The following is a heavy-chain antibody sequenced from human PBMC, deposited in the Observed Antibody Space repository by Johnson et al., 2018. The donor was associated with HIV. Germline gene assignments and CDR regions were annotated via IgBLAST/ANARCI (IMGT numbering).Heavy chain of an antibody. D-gene: IGHD6-19*01. Sequence: QVQLVESGGGWVKPGGSLRLSCAASGFSFGDYYMSWIRQAPGKGLEWISYISSDGSTIDYADSVKGRFTISRDNSKNTLYLQMNSLRAEDTAVYYCAKIIGYSSGLEIWGQGTMVTVSS. V-gene: IGHV3-11*04. CDR3: AKIIGYSSGLEI. CDR2: ISSDGSTI. CDR1: GFSFGDYY. J-gene: IGHJ3*02.